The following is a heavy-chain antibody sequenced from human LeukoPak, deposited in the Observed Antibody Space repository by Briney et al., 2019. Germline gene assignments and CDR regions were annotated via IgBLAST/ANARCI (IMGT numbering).Heavy chain of an antibody. J-gene: IGHJ4*02. CDR2: ISYSGST. Sequence: SETLSLTCTVSGGSISSNYWSWVRQPPGKGLEWIGYISYSGSTNYNPSLKSRVTISGDTSKNQFSLKLSSVTAADTAVYYCARSIYQLLRFDYWGQGTLVTASS. D-gene: IGHD2-2*01. V-gene: IGHV4-59*01. CDR3: ARSIYQLLRFDY. CDR1: GGSISSNY.